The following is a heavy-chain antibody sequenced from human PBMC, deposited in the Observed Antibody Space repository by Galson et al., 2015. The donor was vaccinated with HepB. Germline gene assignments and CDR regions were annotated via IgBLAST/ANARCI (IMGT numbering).Heavy chain of an antibody. CDR2: IIPIFGTA. D-gene: IGHD4-17*01. V-gene: IGHV1-69*13. Sequence: SVKVSCKASGGTFSSYAISWVRQAPGQGLEWMGGIIPIFGTANYAQKFQGRVTITADESTSTAYMELSSLRSEDTAVYYCARVPPPGGDYAYLRVWGQGTLVTVSS. CDR1: GGTFSSYA. J-gene: IGHJ4*02. CDR3: ARVPPPGGDYAYLRV.